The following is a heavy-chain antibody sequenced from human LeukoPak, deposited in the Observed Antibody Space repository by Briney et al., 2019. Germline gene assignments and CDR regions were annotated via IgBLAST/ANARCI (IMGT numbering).Heavy chain of an antibody. Sequence: SETLSLTCTVSGGSISSYYWSWIRQPPGKGLEWIGYIYHSGSTNYNPSLKSRVTISVDTSKNQFSLKLSSVAAADTAVYYCAGASYDSSGVHWGQGTLVTVSS. CDR1: GGSISSYY. V-gene: IGHV4-59*01. D-gene: IGHD3-22*01. CDR3: AGASYDSSGVH. J-gene: IGHJ4*02. CDR2: IYHSGST.